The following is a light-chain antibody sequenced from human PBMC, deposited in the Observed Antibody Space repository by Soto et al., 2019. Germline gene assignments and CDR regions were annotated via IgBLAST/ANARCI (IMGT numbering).Light chain of an antibody. CDR3: QQYGSSPHT. J-gene: IGKJ2*01. CDR1: QSVSSSY. V-gene: IGKV3-20*01. Sequence: EIVLTQSPGTLSLSPGERATLSCRASQSVSSSYLAWYQHKPGQAPRLLIYGASSRATGIPARFSGSGSGTDFTLTISRLEPEDFAVYYCQQYGSSPHTFGQGTKLEIK. CDR2: GAS.